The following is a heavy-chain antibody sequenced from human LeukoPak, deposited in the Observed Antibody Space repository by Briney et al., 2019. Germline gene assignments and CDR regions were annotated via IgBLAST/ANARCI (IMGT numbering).Heavy chain of an antibody. V-gene: IGHV4-59*02. Sequence: SETLSLTCTVSGGSVSSYYWSWIRQPPGKGPEWIGYMYYSGSTNYNPSLKSRVTISIDTSKNQFSLKLNSVTAADTAVYYCARDVPMYSGSHLYYYMDVWGKGTTVTVSS. CDR1: GGSVSSYY. CDR2: MYYSGST. D-gene: IGHD1-26*01. J-gene: IGHJ6*03. CDR3: ARDVPMYSGSHLYYYMDV.